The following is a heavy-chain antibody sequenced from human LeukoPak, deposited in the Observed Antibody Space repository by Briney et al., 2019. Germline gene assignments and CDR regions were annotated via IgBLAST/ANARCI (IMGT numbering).Heavy chain of an antibody. CDR3: ARDTVTMVRGVIYDAFDI. V-gene: IGHV1-69*13. CDR1: GGTFSSYA. D-gene: IGHD3-10*01. Sequence: SVKVSCKASGGTFSSYAISWVRQAPGQGLEWMGGIIPIFGTANYAQKFQGRVTITADESTSTAYMELSSLRSEDTAVYYCARDTVTMVRGVIYDAFDIWGQGTMVTVSS. J-gene: IGHJ3*02. CDR2: IIPIFGTA.